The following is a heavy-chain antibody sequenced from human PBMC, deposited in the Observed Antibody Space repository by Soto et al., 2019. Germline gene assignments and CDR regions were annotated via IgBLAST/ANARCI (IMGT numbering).Heavy chain of an antibody. D-gene: IGHD3-16*01. J-gene: IGHJ6*03. Sequence: EVQLVESGGGLVQPGGSLRLSCAASGFTFSSYWMSWVRQAPGKGLEWVANIKQDGSEKYYVDSVKGRFTISRDNAKNSLYLQMNSLRAEDTAVYYCARDDRYDFGYYYYMDVWGKGTTVTVSS. CDR3: ARDDRYDFGYYYYMDV. CDR2: IKQDGSEK. CDR1: GFTFSSYW. V-gene: IGHV3-7*01.